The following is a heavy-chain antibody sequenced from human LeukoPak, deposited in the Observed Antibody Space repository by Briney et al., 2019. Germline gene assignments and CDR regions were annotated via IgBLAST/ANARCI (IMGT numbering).Heavy chain of an antibody. CDR2: IRYDGSTT. CDR1: GFRFDTYG. J-gene: IGHJ4*02. V-gene: IGHV3-30*02. D-gene: IGHD3-3*01. Sequence: SGGSLRLSCAAPGFRFDTYGMHWVRQAPGKGLEWVAYIRYDGSTTYYADSVRGRFTISRDNSKNTLYLEMNSLRAEDTAVFYCAKKGGNYDYFDYWGQGNLVTVSS. CDR3: AKKGGNYDYFDY.